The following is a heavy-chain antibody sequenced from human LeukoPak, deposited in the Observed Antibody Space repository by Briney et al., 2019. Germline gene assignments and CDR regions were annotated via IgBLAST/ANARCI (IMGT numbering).Heavy chain of an antibody. D-gene: IGHD3-22*01. CDR2: ISYDGSNK. CDR3: PRERYYYDSSGSYYFDY. J-gene: IGHJ4*02. V-gene: IGHV3-30-3*01. Sequence: PGGSLRLSCAASGFTFSSYAMHWVRQAPGKGLEWVTVISYDGSNKYYADSVKGRFTISRDNSKNTLYLQMNSLRAEDTAVYYCPRERYYYDSSGSYYFDYWGQGTLATVSS. CDR1: GFTFSSYA.